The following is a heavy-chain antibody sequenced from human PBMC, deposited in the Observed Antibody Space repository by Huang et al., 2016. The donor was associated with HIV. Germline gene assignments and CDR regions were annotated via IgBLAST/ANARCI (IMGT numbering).Heavy chain of an antibody. Sequence: EVLLVQSGAELKEPGESLKISCKASGYGFSSYWIGWVRQKPGKGLEWMGAIYPRSPETKYSPSFDGQVTISADKSTRTAYLQWESLKAPDTAIYFCARQVDGFRSHFDFWGQGTLVSVSS. D-gene: IGHD5-18*01. CDR2: IYPRSPET. J-gene: IGHJ4*02. CDR3: ARQVDGFRSHFDF. CDR1: GYGFSSYW. V-gene: IGHV5-51*01.